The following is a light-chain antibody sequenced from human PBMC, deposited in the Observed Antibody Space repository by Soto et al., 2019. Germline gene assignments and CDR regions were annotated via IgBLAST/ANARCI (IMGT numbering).Light chain of an antibody. CDR2: GAS. J-gene: IGKJ1*01. CDR3: QQYGSSPWT. Sequence: EIVLTQSPGTLSLSPGERATLSCRASQSVSSSYLAWYQQKPGQAPRLLIYGASSRATGIPDRFSGSGSGTDFTLTIGRLEPEDLALYYCQQYGSSPWTFGQGTKVEMK. V-gene: IGKV3-20*01. CDR1: QSVSSSY.